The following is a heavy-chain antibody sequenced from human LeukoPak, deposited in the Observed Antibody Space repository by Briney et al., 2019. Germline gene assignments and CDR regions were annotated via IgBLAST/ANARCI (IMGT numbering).Heavy chain of an antibody. Sequence: ASVKVSCKASGGTFSSYAISWVRQAPGQGLEWMGGIIPIFGTANYAQKFQGRVTITADESMSTAYMELSSLRSEDTAVYYCARGGDGYNPRYYYYYGMDVWGQGTTVTVSS. CDR3: ARGGDGYNPRYYYYYGMDV. V-gene: IGHV1-69*13. CDR2: IIPIFGTA. J-gene: IGHJ6*02. D-gene: IGHD5-24*01. CDR1: GGTFSSYA.